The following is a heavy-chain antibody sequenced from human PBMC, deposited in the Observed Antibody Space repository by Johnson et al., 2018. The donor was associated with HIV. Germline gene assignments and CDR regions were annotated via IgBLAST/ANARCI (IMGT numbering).Heavy chain of an antibody. CDR3: AREVRYNLNQVPAFDI. D-gene: IGHD1-20*01. Sequence: EVQLVESGGGLVQPGRSLRLSCAASGFTFDDYAMHWVRQAPGTGLEWVSGIRWHSGSIGYADSVKGRFTISRDNAKNSLYLQMKSLRAEDTALYYCAREVRYNLNQVPAFDIWGQGTMVTVSS. V-gene: IGHV3-9*01. CDR2: IRWHSGSI. CDR1: GFTFDDYA. J-gene: IGHJ3*02.